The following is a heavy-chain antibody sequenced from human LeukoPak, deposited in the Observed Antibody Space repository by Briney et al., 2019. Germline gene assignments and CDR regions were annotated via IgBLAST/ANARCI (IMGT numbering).Heavy chain of an antibody. J-gene: IGHJ4*02. CDR1: GYTFTVYY. V-gene: IGHV1-2*02. D-gene: IGHD1-26*01. CDR2: FNPNSGGT. CDR3: ARPHSGSYYGFDY. Sequence: ASVPVSCTASGYTFTVYYMHWVRQAPGQGLEWMGWFNPNSGGTNYAQKFQGRVTMTRDTSISTAYMELSRLRSDDTAVYYCARPHSGSYYGFDYWGQGTLVTVSS.